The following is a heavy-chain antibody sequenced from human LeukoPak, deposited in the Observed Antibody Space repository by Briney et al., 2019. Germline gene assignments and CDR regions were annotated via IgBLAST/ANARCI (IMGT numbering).Heavy chain of an antibody. J-gene: IGHJ4*02. CDR3: ARHGRQWLVPFDY. CDR2: IKQDGSEK. V-gene: IGHV3-7*01. Sequence: GGSLRLSCAASGFTFSSYWMSWVRQAPGKGLEWVANIKQDGSEKYYVDSVKGRFTISRDNAKNSLYPQMNSLRAEDTAVYYCARHGRQWLVPFDYWGQGTLVTVSS. D-gene: IGHD6-19*01. CDR1: GFTFSSYW.